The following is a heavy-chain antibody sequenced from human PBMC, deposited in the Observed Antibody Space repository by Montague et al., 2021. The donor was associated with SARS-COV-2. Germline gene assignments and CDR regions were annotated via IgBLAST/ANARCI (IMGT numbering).Heavy chain of an antibody. Sequence: SETLSLTCTVSGCSISSSIYYWGSIPKPPGKGTECLGYIYYSWCTYSNPSPKSPVTTSVDTSKNQLSLKLSSVTAADTAVYYCTRHVHMTWPEPSPGFDYWGQAPWSPSPQ. J-gene: IGHJ4*01. V-gene: IGHV4-39*01. D-gene: IGHD1-1*01. CDR2: IYYSWCT. CDR1: GCSISSSIYY. CDR3: TRHVHMTWPEPSPGFDY.